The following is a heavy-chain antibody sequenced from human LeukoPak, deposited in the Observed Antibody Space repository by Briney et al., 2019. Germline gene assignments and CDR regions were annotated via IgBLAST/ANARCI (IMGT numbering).Heavy chain of an antibody. J-gene: IGHJ4*02. V-gene: IGHV3-30-3*01. D-gene: IGHD3-16*02. CDR1: GFTFSTYA. CDR2: LSYDGANK. CDR3: AREYDYVWGSNRYPLGY. Sequence: PGGSLRLSCAASGFTFSTYAMYWVRQAPGKGLEWVAILSYDGANKYYADSVKGRFTISRDNSMNTLYLQMNSLRAEDTAVYYCAREYDYVWGSNRYPLGYWGQGTLVTVSS.